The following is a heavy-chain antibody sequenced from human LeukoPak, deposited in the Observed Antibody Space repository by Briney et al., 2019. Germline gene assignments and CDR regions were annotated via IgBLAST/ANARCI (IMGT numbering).Heavy chain of an antibody. CDR2: INHSGST. CDR1: GGSFSGYY. D-gene: IGHD6-19*01. CDR3: ARHEGIAVAGTISGFDP. Sequence: PSETLSLTCAVYGGSFSGYYWSWIRQPPGKGLEWIGEINHSGSTNYNPSLKSRVTISVDTSKNQFSLKLSSVTAADTAVYYCARHEGIAVAGTISGFDPWGQGTLVTVSS. J-gene: IGHJ5*02. V-gene: IGHV4-34*01.